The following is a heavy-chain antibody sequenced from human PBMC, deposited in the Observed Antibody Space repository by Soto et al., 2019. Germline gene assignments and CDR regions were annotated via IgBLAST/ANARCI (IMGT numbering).Heavy chain of an antibody. CDR3: TRLGSGYEPAVDY. Sequence: GGSLRLSCAASGFTFSGSAMHWVRQASGKGLEWVGRIRSKANSYATSYAASVKGRFTISRDDSKTTAYLQMTSLKTEDTAVYYCTRLGSGYEPAVDYWGQGTLVTVSS. V-gene: IGHV3-73*01. CDR1: GFTFSGSA. J-gene: IGHJ4*02. CDR2: IRSKANSYAT. D-gene: IGHD5-12*01.